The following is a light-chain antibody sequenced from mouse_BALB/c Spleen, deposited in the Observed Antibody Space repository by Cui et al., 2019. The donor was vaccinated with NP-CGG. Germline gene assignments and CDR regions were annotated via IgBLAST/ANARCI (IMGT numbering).Light chain of an antibody. CDR3: ALWYSNHWV. CDR1: TGAVTTSNY. J-gene: IGLJ1*01. CDR2: GTN. V-gene: IGLV1*01. Sequence: QAVLSPLSAPITSPGETVTLICRSSTGAVTTSNYANWVQEKPDHLFTGLIGGTNNRTPGVPARFSGSLIGDKAALTITGAQTEDEAIYFCALWYSNHWVFGRGTKLTVL.